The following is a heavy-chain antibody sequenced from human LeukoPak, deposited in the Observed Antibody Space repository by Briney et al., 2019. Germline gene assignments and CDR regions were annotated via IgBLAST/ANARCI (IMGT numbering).Heavy chain of an antibody. V-gene: IGHV3-30*03. CDR3: VRQAQEDY. J-gene: IGHJ4*02. CDR1: GFSFGYYG. CDR2: ITYDGSDE. D-gene: IGHD2-15*01. Sequence: GRSLRLSCEASGFSFGYYGMHWVRQVPDKGLEWVAVITYDGSDEYYADSVKGRFTISRDNSKNTLFLQMNNLRVEDTAVYYCVRQAQEDYWGQGTLVTVSS.